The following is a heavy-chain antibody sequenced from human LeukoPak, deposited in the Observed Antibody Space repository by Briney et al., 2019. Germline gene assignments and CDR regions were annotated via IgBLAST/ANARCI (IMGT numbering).Heavy chain of an antibody. CDR1: GFTFSTYA. Sequence: PGGSLRLSCAASGFTFSTYAMSWVRQAPGKGLEWVSALSPSGGITYYEDSVKGRFTISRDNSKNTLYLQMNSLRADDTAVYYCAKGVNYFVLEYWGQGTLVTISS. D-gene: IGHD3-10*02. J-gene: IGHJ4*02. V-gene: IGHV3-23*01. CDR2: LSPSGGIT. CDR3: AKGVNYFVLEY.